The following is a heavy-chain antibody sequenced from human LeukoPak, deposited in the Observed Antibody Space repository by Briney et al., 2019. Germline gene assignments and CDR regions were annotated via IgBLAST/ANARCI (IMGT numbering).Heavy chain of an antibody. CDR2: IIPIFGTA. D-gene: IGHD6-6*01. Sequence: SVKVSCKASGGTFSSYAISWARQAPGQGLEWMGRIIPIFGTANYAQKFQGRVTITTDESTSTAYMGLSSLRSEDTAVYYCAVEYSSSSLPAYFDYWGQGTLVTVSS. J-gene: IGHJ4*02. V-gene: IGHV1-69*05. CDR3: AVEYSSSSLPAYFDY. CDR1: GGTFSSYA.